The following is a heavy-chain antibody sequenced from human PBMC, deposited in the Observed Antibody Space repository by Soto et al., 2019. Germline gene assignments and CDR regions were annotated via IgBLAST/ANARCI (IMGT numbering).Heavy chain of an antibody. Sequence: QVQLVESGGGVVQPGRSLRLSCAASGFTFSSYGMHWVRQAPGKGLEWVAVISYDGSNKYYAASVKGRFTISRDNSKNTLYLQMNSLRAEDTAVYYCAKDLQLEPSYYGMDVWGQGTTVTVSS. CDR2: ISYDGSNK. CDR3: AKDLQLEPSYYGMDV. CDR1: GFTFSSYG. D-gene: IGHD1-1*01. J-gene: IGHJ6*02. V-gene: IGHV3-30*18.